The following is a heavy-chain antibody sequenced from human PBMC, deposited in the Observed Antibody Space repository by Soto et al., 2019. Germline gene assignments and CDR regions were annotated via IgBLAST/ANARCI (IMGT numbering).Heavy chain of an antibody. J-gene: IGHJ4*02. V-gene: IGHV3-64D*06. Sequence: PGGSLRLSCSVSGFTISTYAMHWVRQAPGKGLEYVSSISSNGGSTYYAASVKGRFTISRDNSKNTLYLQMSSVRAEDTAVYYCVKDRYIDYWGQGTLVTVSS. CDR3: VKDRYIDY. CDR2: ISSNGGST. CDR1: GFTISTYA.